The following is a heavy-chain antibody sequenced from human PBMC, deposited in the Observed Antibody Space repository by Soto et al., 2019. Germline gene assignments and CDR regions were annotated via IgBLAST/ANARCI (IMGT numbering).Heavy chain of an antibody. D-gene: IGHD3-16*01. CDR2: IYYSGSN. J-gene: IGHJ3*02. CDR3: ARDEVGGNDLDAFDI. V-gene: IGHV4-31*03. Sequence: QVQLQESGPGLVKPSQTLSLTCTVSGGSISSGGYYWSWIRQHPGKGLEWIGYIYYSGSNYYNPSLKSRVTISVDTSKNQFSLKLSSVTAADTAVYYCARDEVGGNDLDAFDIWGQGTMVTVSS. CDR1: GGSISSGGYY.